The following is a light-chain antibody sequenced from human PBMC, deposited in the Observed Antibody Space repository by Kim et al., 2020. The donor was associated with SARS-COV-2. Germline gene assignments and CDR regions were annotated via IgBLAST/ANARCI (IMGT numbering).Light chain of an antibody. CDR1: SGSIASNY. Sequence: NFMLTQPPSVSESTGKTVTISCTRSSGSIASNYVQWYQQRPGSSPTTVIYEDNERPSGVPDRFSGSIDSSSNSASLTISGLKAEDEADYYCQSYDSNIGVFGGGTKLTVL. CDR3: QSYDSNIGV. CDR2: EDN. J-gene: IGLJ3*02. V-gene: IGLV6-57*01.